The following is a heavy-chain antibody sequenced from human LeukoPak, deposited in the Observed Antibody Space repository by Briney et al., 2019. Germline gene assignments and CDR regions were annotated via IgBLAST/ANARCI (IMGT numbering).Heavy chain of an antibody. CDR1: GFTFSSYA. Sequence: PGGSLRLSCAASGFTFSSYAMHWVRQAPGKGLEWVAVISYDGSNKYYADSVKGRFTISRDNSKNTLYLQMNSLRAEDTAVYYCARDPDFWSGYYGSQLGWFDPWGQGTLVTVSS. CDR3: ARDPDFWSGYYGSQLGWFDP. J-gene: IGHJ5*02. D-gene: IGHD3-3*01. V-gene: IGHV3-30-3*01. CDR2: ISYDGSNK.